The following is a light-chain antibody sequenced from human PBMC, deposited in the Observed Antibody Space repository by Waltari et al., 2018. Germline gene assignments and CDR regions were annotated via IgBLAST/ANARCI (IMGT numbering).Light chain of an antibody. CDR3: QHYNTYSPMYT. CDR2: GAS. V-gene: IGKV3-15*01. Sequence: EIVMTQSPATLSVSPGERATLSCRASQSVSSNLAWYQQKPGQAPRLLIYGASTRATGIPARFSGSGSGTEFTLTITSLQPDDFATYYCQHYNTYSPMYTFGQGTKLEI. CDR1: QSVSSN. J-gene: IGKJ2*01.